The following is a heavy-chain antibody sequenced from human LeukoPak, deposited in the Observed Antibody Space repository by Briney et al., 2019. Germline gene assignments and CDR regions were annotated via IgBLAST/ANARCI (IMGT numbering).Heavy chain of an antibody. Sequence: GGSLRLSCSASGLTFSDFWMHWVRQPPGKGLVWVALVKGDGRTTIYADSVKGRFTISRDNAKNTLYLQMNSLRADDSGVYYCATGHSYGYDYWGQGVLVTVSS. CDR1: GLTFSDFW. CDR2: VKGDGRTT. J-gene: IGHJ4*02. CDR3: ATGHSYGYDY. D-gene: IGHD5-18*01. V-gene: IGHV3-74*01.